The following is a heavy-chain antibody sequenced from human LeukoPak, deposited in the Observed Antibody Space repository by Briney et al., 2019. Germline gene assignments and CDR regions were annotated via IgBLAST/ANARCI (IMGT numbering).Heavy chain of an antibody. J-gene: IGHJ4*02. CDR3: AGRMYSSSWYYFDY. CDR2: IYYSGST. CDR1: GGSISSSTYY. V-gene: IGHV4-39*01. D-gene: IGHD6-13*01. Sequence: PSETLFLTCSTVSGGSISSSTYYWGWIRQPPGKGLEWIGSIYYSGSTYYNPSLKSRVTISVDTSENQFSLKLSSVTAADTAVYYCAGRMYSSSWYYFDYWGQGTLVTVSS.